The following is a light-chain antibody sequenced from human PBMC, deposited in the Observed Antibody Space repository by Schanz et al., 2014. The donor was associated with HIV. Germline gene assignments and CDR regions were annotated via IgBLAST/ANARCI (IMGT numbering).Light chain of an antibody. J-gene: IGLJ1*01. CDR2: EVS. CDR1: SSDVGGYNY. Sequence: QSALTQPPSASGSPGQSVTISCTGTSSDVGGYNYVSWYQQHPGKAPKFMIYEVSKWPSGVPDRFSGSKSGNTASLTVSGLQSEDEADYYCTSYAGNNIFVFGTGTKLTVL. CDR3: TSYAGNNIFV. V-gene: IGLV2-8*01.